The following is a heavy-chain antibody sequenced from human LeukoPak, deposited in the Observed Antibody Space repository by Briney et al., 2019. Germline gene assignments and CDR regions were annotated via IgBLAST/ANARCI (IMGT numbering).Heavy chain of an antibody. Sequence: GGSLRHSCAHSVITFSGSWMSCVRPAPRTGLECGVNIKQDGGEKYYVDSVKGRFTISRDNAKNSLYLQMNSLRAEDTAVYYCARVLSSGYDTSPYYYYYYMDVWGKGTTVTVSS. V-gene: IGHV3-7*01. CDR1: VITFSGSW. CDR3: ARVLSSGYDTSPYYYYYYMDV. D-gene: IGHD5-12*01. CDR2: IKQDGGEK. J-gene: IGHJ6*03.